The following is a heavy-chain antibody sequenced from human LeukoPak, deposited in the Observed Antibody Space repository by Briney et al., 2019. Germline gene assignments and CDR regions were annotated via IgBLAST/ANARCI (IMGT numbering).Heavy chain of an antibody. D-gene: IGHD3-16*01. Sequence: GASVKVSCKASGYTFTDYQIHWGRQTPGEGLEWMGWINAGSGGTKYAQKFQDRVTMTRDTSISTTYMELSRLTSDDTALYYCARDGGFDYWGQGTLVTVSS. CDR1: GYTFTDYQ. CDR3: ARDGGFDY. J-gene: IGHJ4*02. CDR2: INAGSGGT. V-gene: IGHV1-2*02.